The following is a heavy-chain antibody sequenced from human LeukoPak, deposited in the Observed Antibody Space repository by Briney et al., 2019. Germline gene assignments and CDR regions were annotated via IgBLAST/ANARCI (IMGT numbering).Heavy chain of an antibody. D-gene: IGHD4-17*01. CDR1: GFTFTSYT. V-gene: IGHV3-21*01. Sequence: PGGSLRLSCAASGFTFTSYTMNWVRQAPGKGLEWVSSITSGSSYIYYADSVKGRFTISRDSAKNSLYLQMTSLRVEDTAVYYCAKTYGHFDDWGQGTLVTVSS. CDR2: ITSGSSYI. J-gene: IGHJ4*02. CDR3: AKTYGHFDD.